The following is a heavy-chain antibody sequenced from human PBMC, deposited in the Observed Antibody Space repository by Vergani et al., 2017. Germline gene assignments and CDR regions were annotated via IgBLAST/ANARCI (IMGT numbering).Heavy chain of an antibody. CDR3: ARDVPAAMHSYYCMDV. CDR2: IYYSGST. J-gene: IGHJ6*03. CDR1: GGSISSYY. D-gene: IGHD2-2*01. Sequence: QVQLQESGPGLVKPSETLSLTCTVSGGSISSYYWSWIRQPPGKGLEWIGYIYYSGSTNYNPSLKSRVTISVDTSKNQFSLELSSVTAADTAVYYCARDVPAAMHSYYCMDVWGKGTTVTVSS. V-gene: IGHV4-59*01.